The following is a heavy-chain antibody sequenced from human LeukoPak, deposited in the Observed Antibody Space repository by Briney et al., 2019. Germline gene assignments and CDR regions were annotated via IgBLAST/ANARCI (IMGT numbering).Heavy chain of an antibody. J-gene: IGHJ5*02. CDR2: MNPNSGNS. Sequence: ASVTVSCKASGGTFSSYAINWVRQATGQGLEWMGWMNPNSGNSGYAQKFQGRVTMTRNTSISTAYMELSSLKSEDTAVYYCARGRAGRKGWFDPWGQGTLVTVSS. V-gene: IGHV1-8*02. CDR1: GGTFSSYA. CDR3: ARGRAGRKGWFDP.